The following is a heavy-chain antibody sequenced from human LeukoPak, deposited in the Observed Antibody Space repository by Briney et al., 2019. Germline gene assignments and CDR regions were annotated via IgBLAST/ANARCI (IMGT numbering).Heavy chain of an antibody. V-gene: IGHV1-69*04. CDR1: GGTFSSYA. D-gene: IGHD3-10*01. Sequence: GASVKVSCKASGGTFSSYAICWVRQAPGQGLEWMGRIIPILGIANYAQKFQGRVTITADKSTSTAYMELSSLRSEDTAVYYCARCRPGFGELSRVCNWFDPWGQGTLVTVSS. J-gene: IGHJ5*02. CDR2: IIPILGIA. CDR3: ARCRPGFGELSRVCNWFDP.